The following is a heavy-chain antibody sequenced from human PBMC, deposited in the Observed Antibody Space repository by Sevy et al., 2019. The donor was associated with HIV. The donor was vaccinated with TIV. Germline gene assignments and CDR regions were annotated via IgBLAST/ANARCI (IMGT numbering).Heavy chain of an antibody. CDR3: ARDPKKILEWSHYGMDV. D-gene: IGHD3-3*01. V-gene: IGHV3-11*01. Sequence: GGSLRLSCAASGFTFSDYYMSWIRQAPGKGLEWVSYISSSGSTIYYADSVKGRFTISRDNAKNSLYLQMNSLRAEDTAVYYCARDPKKILEWSHYGMDVWGQGTTVTVSS. CDR2: ISSSGSTI. CDR1: GFTFSDYY. J-gene: IGHJ6*02.